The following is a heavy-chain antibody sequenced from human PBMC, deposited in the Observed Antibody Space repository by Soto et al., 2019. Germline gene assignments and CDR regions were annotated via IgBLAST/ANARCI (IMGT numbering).Heavy chain of an antibody. D-gene: IGHD3-10*01. CDR3: AKRGVDTFGLSY. J-gene: IGHJ4*02. CDR2: INTDGSST. V-gene: IGHV3-74*01. CDR1: GFTFSSFW. Sequence: EVQLVESGGGLVQPGGSLRLSCAVSGFTFSSFWMHWVRQAPGEGLVWVSRINTDGSSTSYADSVKGRFTISRDNAKNTLYLQMNSLRVEVTAMYYCAKRGVDTFGLSYWGQGTLVTVSS.